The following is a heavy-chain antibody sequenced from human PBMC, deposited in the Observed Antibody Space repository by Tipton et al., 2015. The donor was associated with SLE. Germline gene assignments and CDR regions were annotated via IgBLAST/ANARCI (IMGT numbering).Heavy chain of an antibody. CDR2: INHSGTT. CDR1: GGSFSGYY. Sequence: TLSLTCAVYGGSFSGYYWTWIRQPPGKGLEWIGEINHSGTTNYNPSLKSRVTISIDTSMNQFSLKLNSVTAADTAVYYCARDEDLDYWGQGTLVTVSS. V-gene: IGHV4-34*01. CDR3: ARDEDLDY. J-gene: IGHJ4*02.